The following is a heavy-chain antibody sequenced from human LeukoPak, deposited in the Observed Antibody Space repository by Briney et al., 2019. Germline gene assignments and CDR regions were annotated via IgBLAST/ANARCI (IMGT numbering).Heavy chain of an antibody. D-gene: IGHD3-22*01. J-gene: IGHJ5*02. CDR3: ARQDYYDRGSKGWFDP. Sequence: GGSLRLSCAVSGITLSSYGMSWVRQAPGKGLEWVAGISDSGGSRNYADSVKGRFTISRDNPKNTLYLQMNSLRAEDTAVYYCARQDYYDRGSKGWFDPWGQGTLVTVSS. CDR1: GITLSSYG. V-gene: IGHV3-23*01. CDR2: ISDSGGSR.